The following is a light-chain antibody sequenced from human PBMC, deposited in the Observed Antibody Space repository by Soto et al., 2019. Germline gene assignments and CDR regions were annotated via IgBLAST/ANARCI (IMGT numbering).Light chain of an antibody. J-gene: IGLJ3*02. CDR3: SSYAASNNFYFV. CDR1: SNDVSGYNY. Sequence: QSVLTQPPSAYGSPGQSVTTSCTGTSNDVSGYNYVSWYQQYPGRAPKLMIYEVTKRPSGVPDRFSGSKSGNTASLTVSGLQALDEADYYCSSYAASNNFYFVFGGGTKVTVL. V-gene: IGLV2-8*01. CDR2: EVT.